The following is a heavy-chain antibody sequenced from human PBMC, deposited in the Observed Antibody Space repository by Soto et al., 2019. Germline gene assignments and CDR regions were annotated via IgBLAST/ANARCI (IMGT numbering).Heavy chain of an antibody. CDR3: ARDQGIAVTC. D-gene: IGHD6-19*01. CDR1: GFTVSSYY. J-gene: IGHJ4*02. Sequence: QLVQSGGGLVQPGGSLRLSCAAYGFTVSSYYMTWVRQAPGKGLEWVSVVYRDGNTYYADSVKGRFTISRDNSKNTIYLQMNSLRVEDTAVYYCARDQGIAVTCWGQGTLVTVSS. CDR2: VYRDGNT. V-gene: IGHV3-66*01.